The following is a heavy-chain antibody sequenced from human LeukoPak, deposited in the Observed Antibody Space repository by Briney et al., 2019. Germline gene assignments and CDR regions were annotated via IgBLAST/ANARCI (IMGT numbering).Heavy chain of an antibody. CDR3: AKDKGSSGYYYTIDY. V-gene: IGHV3-23*01. Sequence: RGGSLRLSCAASGFTFSSYAMSWVRQAPGKGLEWVSAISGSGGSTYYADSVKGRFTISRDNSKNTLYLQMNSLRAEDTAVYYCAKDKGSSGYYYTIDYWGQGTLVTVSS. CDR1: GFTFSSYA. J-gene: IGHJ4*02. D-gene: IGHD3-22*01. CDR2: ISGSGGST.